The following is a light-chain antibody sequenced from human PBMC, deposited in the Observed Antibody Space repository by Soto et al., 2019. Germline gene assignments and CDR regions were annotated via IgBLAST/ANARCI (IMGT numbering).Light chain of an antibody. CDR3: QQYGDSPWT. CDR1: QSVSSSY. CDR2: STS. Sequence: EIVLTQSPGTLSLSPGERATLSCRASQSVSSSYLVWYQQKPGQAPRPLIYSTSSRATGIPDRFSGSGSGTDFTLTISRLEPEDFAVYYCQQYGDSPWTFGQGTKVESK. J-gene: IGKJ1*01. V-gene: IGKV3-20*01.